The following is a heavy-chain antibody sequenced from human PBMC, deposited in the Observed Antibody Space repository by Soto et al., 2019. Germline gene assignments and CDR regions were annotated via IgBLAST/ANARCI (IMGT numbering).Heavy chain of an antibody. D-gene: IGHD3-22*01. CDR3: ARLFSSGYWPFDY. Sequence: PSETLSLTCTVSGGSISSSSYYWGWIRQPPGKGLEWIGSIYYSGSTYYNTSLKSRVTISVDTSKNQFSLKLSSVTAADTAVYYCARLFSSGYWPFDYWGQGTLATVSS. J-gene: IGHJ4*02. V-gene: IGHV4-39*01. CDR1: GGSISSSSYY. CDR2: IYYSGST.